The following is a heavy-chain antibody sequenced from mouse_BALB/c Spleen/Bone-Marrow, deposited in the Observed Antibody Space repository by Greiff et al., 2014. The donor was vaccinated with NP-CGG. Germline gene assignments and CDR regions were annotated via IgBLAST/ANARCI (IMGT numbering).Heavy chain of an antibody. CDR1: GYSITSDYA. Sequence: EVKLMESGPGLVKPSQSLSLTCTVTGYSITSDYAWNWIRQFPGNKLEWMAYISYSGGTAYNPSLISRISITRDTSKNQFFLQLNSVTTEDTATYYCARGYRYDEDYFDFWGQGTTLTVSS. J-gene: IGHJ2*01. V-gene: IGHV3-2*02. D-gene: IGHD2-14*01. CDR3: ARGYRYDEDYFDF. CDR2: ISYSGGT.